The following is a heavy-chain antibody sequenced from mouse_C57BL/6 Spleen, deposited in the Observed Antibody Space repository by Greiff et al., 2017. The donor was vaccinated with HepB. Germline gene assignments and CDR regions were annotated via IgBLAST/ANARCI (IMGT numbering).Heavy chain of an antibody. J-gene: IGHJ4*01. CDR2: ISSGGDYI. CDR3: TRDRITTVVAPYYAMDY. CDR1: GFTFSSYA. D-gene: IGHD1-1*01. Sequence: EVQLVESGEGLVKPGGSLKLSCAASGFTFSSYAMSWVRQTPEKRLEWVAYISSGGDYIYYADTVKGRFTISRDNARNTLYLQMSSLKSEDTAMYYCTRDRITTVVAPYYAMDYWGQGTSVTVSS. V-gene: IGHV5-9-1*02.